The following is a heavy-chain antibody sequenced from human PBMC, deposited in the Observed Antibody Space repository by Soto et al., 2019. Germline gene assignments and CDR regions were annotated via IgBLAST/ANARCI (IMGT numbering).Heavy chain of an antibody. Sequence: GESLKISCKGSGYSFTSYWIGWVRQMPGKGLEWMGIIYPGDSDTRYSPSFQGQVTISADKSISTAYLQWSSLKASDTAMYYCARSTLGYCSSTSCPSTYYYYYMDVWGKGTTVTVSS. V-gene: IGHV5-51*01. CDR1: GYSFTSYW. J-gene: IGHJ6*03. CDR3: ARSTLGYCSSTSCPSTYYYYYMDV. CDR2: IYPGDSDT. D-gene: IGHD2-2*01.